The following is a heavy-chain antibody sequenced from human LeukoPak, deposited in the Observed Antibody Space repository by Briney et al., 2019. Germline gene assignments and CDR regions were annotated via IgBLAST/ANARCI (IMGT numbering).Heavy chain of an antibody. Sequence: PGGSLRLSCAASGLSVTRNYMSWVRQAPGKGLEWVSGFYSGDTTYYADSVRGRFSVSRDSSKNTLYLQMNALKVEDTAVYFCARDRRGFDVWGQGTTVTVSS. J-gene: IGHJ3*01. V-gene: IGHV3-53*01. CDR1: GLSVTRNY. D-gene: IGHD5-24*01. CDR3: ARDRRGFDV. CDR2: FYSGDTT.